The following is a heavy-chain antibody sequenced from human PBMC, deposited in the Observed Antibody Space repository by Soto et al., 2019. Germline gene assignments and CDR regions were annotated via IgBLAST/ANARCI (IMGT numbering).Heavy chain of an antibody. CDR1: GFSLSTSGVG. Sequence: GSGPTLVNHTQTLTQTCTFSGFSLSTSGVGVGWIRQPPGKALEWLALIYWDDDKRYSPSLKSRLTITKDTSKNQVVLTMTNMDPVDTATYYCAHRSFGVVINYYFDYWGQGTLVTVSS. CDR3: AHRSFGVVINYYFDY. D-gene: IGHD3-3*01. V-gene: IGHV2-5*02. J-gene: IGHJ4*02. CDR2: IYWDDDK.